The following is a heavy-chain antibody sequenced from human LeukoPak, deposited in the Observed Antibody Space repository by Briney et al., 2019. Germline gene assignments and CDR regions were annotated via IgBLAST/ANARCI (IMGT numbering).Heavy chain of an antibody. CDR2: ISPGAGII. Sequence: PGGSLRLSCAASGFTFSIHGMNWVRQAPGKGLEWVSGISPGAGIIYYAESVEGRFTISRDNSKNTLYLQINTLRAEDTVIYYCAKDCGWLHFCSWGQGTLVTVSS. J-gene: IGHJ5*02. V-gene: IGHV3-23*01. CDR1: GFTFSIHG. CDR3: AKDCGWLHFCS. D-gene: IGHD5-24*01.